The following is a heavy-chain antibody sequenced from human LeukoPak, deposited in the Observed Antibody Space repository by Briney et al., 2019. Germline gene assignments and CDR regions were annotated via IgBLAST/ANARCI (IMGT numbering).Heavy chain of an antibody. Sequence: GGSLRLSCAASGFTFNNAWMSWVRQAPGKGLEWVSAISGSGGSTYYADSVKGRFTISRDNSKNTLYLQMNSLRAEDTAVYYCAKQHGYYYYYMDVWGKGTTVTISS. CDR2: ISGSGGST. V-gene: IGHV3-23*01. CDR3: AKQHGYYYYYMDV. J-gene: IGHJ6*03. CDR1: GFTFNNAW. D-gene: IGHD6-13*01.